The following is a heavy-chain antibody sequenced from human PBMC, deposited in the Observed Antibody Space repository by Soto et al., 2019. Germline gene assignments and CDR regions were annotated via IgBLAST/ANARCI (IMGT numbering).Heavy chain of an antibody. Sequence: EVQLVESGGGLVQPGGSLRLSCAASGFTFSSDWMHWVRQAPGKGLVWVSRILSDGSSTSYADSVKGRFTISRDNAKNTLYLQMNSLSAEDTAVYYCARVVDWKFVSWGQGTLVTVSS. CDR2: ILSDGSST. CDR1: GFTFSSDW. D-gene: IGHD1-1*01. CDR3: ARVVDWKFVS. V-gene: IGHV3-74*01. J-gene: IGHJ4*02.